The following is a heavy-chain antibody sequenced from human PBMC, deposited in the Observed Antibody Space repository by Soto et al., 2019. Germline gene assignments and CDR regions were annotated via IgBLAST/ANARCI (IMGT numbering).Heavy chain of an antibody. Sequence: PGGSLRLSCAASGFTLSSYAMNWVRQAPGKGLEWVSGISGSGGSTYYADSVKSPFTISRDNSKNTLYLQMDTLRAEDTAVYYCAKGGSGRTYFDYWGPGTLVTVSS. V-gene: IGHV3-23*01. D-gene: IGHD6-19*01. CDR2: ISGSGGST. CDR3: AKGGSGRTYFDY. CDR1: GFTLSSYA. J-gene: IGHJ4*02.